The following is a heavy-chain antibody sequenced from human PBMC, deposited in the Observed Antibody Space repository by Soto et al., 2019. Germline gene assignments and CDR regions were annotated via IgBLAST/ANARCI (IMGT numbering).Heavy chain of an antibody. CDR3: ARDNYGHLDY. J-gene: IGHJ4*02. Sequence: QVQLVQSGAEVKKPGASVKVSCKPSGYTFTDYYIHWVRQAPGQGLEWMGWVDPKSGGTRNIKKFQGRVTMTRDTSTSTVDMELSSLRSDDTAVDYCARDNYGHLDYWGQGTLVTVSA. CDR1: GYTFTDYY. V-gene: IGHV1-2*02. CDR2: VDPKSGGT. D-gene: IGHD3-10*01.